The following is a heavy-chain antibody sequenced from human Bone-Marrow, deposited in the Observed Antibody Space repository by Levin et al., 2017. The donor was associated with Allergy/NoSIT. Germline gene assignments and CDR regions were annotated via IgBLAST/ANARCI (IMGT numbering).Heavy chain of an antibody. Sequence: GESLKISCQGSGYSFPNHWIGWVRQMPGKGLEWMGIISPADSDTRYTPSFEGQVTLSVDKSISTAYLQWSSLKASDTALYYCARAGDDYGGTYFDWGQGTLVIVSS. V-gene: IGHV5-51*01. D-gene: IGHD4-23*01. CDR3: ARAGDDYGGTYFD. CDR2: ISPADSDT. J-gene: IGHJ4*02. CDR1: GYSFPNHW.